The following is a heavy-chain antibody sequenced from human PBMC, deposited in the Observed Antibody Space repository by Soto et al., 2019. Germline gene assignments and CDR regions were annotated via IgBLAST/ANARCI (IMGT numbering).Heavy chain of an antibody. Sequence: ASVKVSCKASGGTFSSYAISWVRQAPGQGLEWMGGIIPIFGTANYAQKFQGRVTITADESTSTAYMELSSLRSEDTAVYYCARSYSSSWHYYYFDYWGQGTLVTVSS. D-gene: IGHD6-13*01. CDR1: GGTFSSYA. J-gene: IGHJ4*02. V-gene: IGHV1-69*13. CDR3: ARSYSSSWHYYYFDY. CDR2: IIPIFGTA.